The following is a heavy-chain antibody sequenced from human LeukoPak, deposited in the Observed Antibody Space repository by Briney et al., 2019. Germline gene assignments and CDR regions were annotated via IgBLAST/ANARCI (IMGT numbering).Heavy chain of an antibody. V-gene: IGHV4-59*08. CDR3: ARLLHYDSSGCDDY. CDR1: GGSISSYH. J-gene: IGHJ4*02. Sequence: SETLSLTCTVSGGSISSYHWSWIRQPPGKGLEWIGYIYYSGSTNYNPSLKSRVTISVDTSKNQFSLKLSSVTAADTAVYYCARLLHYDSSGCDDYWGQGTLVTVSS. D-gene: IGHD3-22*01. CDR2: IYYSGST.